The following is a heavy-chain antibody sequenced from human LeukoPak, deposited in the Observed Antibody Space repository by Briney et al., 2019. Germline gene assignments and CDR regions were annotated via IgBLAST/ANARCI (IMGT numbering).Heavy chain of an antibody. D-gene: IGHD3-3*01. J-gene: IGHJ6*03. Sequence: TSETLSLTCTVPGYSISSSAYYWGWIRQPPGKGLEWIGSIYHSGSTYYNPSLESRVTISVDTSKNQFSLKLSSVTAADTAVYYCARIKSGYYTGYYYYYMDVWGKGTTVTVSS. CDR3: ARIKSGYYTGYYYYYMDV. CDR2: IYHSGST. CDR1: GYSISSSAYY. V-gene: IGHV4-38-2*02.